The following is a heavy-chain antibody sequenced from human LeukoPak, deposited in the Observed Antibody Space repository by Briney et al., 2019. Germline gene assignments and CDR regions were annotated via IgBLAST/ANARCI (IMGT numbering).Heavy chain of an antibody. CDR2: IWYDGSNK. J-gene: IGHJ3*02. Sequence: GGSLGLSCAASGFTFSSYGMHWVRQAPGKGLEWVAAIWYDGSNKYYADSVKGRFTISRDNSKNTLYLQMNSLRAEDTAMYYCASWGDDGFDIWGQGTMVTVSS. V-gene: IGHV3-33*01. CDR3: ASWGDDGFDI. D-gene: IGHD3-16*01. CDR1: GFTFSSYG.